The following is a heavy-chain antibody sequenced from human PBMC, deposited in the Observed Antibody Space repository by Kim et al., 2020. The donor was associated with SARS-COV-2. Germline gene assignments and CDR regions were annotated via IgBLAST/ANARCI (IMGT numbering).Heavy chain of an antibody. CDR3: ARPSPYSSGWYYFDY. Sequence: QKFQGRVTMTRDTSTSTVYMELSSLRSEDTAVYYCARPSPYSSGWYYFDYWGQGTLVTVSS. D-gene: IGHD6-19*01. J-gene: IGHJ4*02. V-gene: IGHV1-46*01.